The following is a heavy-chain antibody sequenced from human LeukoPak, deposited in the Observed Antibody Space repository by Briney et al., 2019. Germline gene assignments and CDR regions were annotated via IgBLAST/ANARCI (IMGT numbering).Heavy chain of an antibody. V-gene: IGHV3-48*03. CDR1: GFTFSSYE. J-gene: IGHJ4*02. CDR3: ARGSGSYYDY. CDR2: ISSSGTTI. Sequence: GGSLRLSCAASGFTFSSYEMNWVRQAPGKGLEWASYISSSGTTIYYADSVKGRFTISRDNAKNSMYLQMNSLRAEDTAVYYCARGSGSYYDYWGQGTLVTVSS. D-gene: IGHD3-10*01.